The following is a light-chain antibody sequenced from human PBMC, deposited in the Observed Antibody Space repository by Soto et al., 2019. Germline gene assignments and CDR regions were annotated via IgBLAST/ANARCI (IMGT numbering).Light chain of an antibody. CDR2: DAS. CDR3: QQRSNVPPYT. CDR1: QSVSSY. Sequence: EIVLTQSPATLSLSPGERATLSCRASQSVSSYLAWYQQKPGQAPRLLIYDASNRATGIPARFSGSGSGADFTLTIISLDPEDFAVYYCQQRSNVPPYTFGQGTKREIK. J-gene: IGKJ2*01. V-gene: IGKV3-11*01.